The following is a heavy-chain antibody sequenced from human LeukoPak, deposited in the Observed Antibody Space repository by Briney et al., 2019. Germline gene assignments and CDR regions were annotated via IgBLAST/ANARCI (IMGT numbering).Heavy chain of an antibody. CDR3: AKGLRHFDWLSPFDY. J-gene: IGHJ4*02. CDR2: INPNSGDT. Sequence: ASVKVSCKTSGYTFSDYYIHWIRQAPGQGLEWVGWINPNSGDTDYAQKFQGRVTVTRDTSISTAYMELSSLRSEDTAVYYCAKGLRHFDWLSPFDYWGQGTLVTVSS. CDR1: GYTFSDYY. V-gene: IGHV1-2*02. D-gene: IGHD3-9*01.